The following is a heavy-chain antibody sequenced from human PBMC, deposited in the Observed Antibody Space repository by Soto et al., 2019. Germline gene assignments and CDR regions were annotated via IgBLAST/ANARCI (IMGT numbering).Heavy chain of an antibody. CDR3: ARRGSCSSTSCYAFDY. CDR1: GGSFSSGSYS. Sequence: QLQLQESGPGLVKPSETLSLTCTVSGGSFSSGSYSWGWIRQPPGKGLEWIGSIYYSGSTYYNPSLKSRVPISVDTSNNQFSLKVSSVTAADTAVYYCARRGSCSSTSCYAFDYWAQGTLVTVSS. J-gene: IGHJ4*02. V-gene: IGHV4-39*01. D-gene: IGHD2-2*01. CDR2: IYYSGST.